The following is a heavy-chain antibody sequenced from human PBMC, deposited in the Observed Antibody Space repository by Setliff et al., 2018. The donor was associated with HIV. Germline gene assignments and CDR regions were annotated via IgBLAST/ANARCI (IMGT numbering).Heavy chain of an antibody. CDR2: INLNSGGT. V-gene: IGHV1-2*04. CDR1: GYTFSGYY. D-gene: IGHD4-17*01. Sequence: ASVKVSCKASGYTFSGYYMHWVRQAPGQGLEWMGWINLNSGGTNYAQKFQGWVTMTRDTSIITAYMQLDRLASDDTAVYYCVREVDYSDWDYWGQGTLVTVSS. J-gene: IGHJ4*02. CDR3: VREVDYSDWDY.